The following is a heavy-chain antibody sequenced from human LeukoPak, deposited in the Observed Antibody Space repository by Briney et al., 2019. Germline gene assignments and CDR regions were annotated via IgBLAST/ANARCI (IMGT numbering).Heavy chain of an antibody. CDR3: AKDLYDYVWGSYRYWGDY. J-gene: IGHJ4*02. D-gene: IGHD3-16*02. V-gene: IGHV3-23*01. CDR1: GFTFSSYA. Sequence: PGGSLRLSCAASGFTFSSYAMSWVRQAPGKGLEWVSAISGSGGSTYYADSVKGRFTISRDNSKNTLYLQMNSLRAEDTAVYYCAKDLYDYVWGSYRYWGDYWGQGTLVTVSS. CDR2: ISGSGGST.